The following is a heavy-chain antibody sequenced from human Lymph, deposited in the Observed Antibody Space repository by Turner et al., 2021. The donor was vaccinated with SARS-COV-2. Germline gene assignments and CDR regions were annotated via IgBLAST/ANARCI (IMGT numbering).Heavy chain of an antibody. V-gene: IGHV3-30-3*01. Sequence: QVQLVESGGGVVQPGRSRRLSCAASGFTFSSYAMHWVRQAPGKGLEWVALISYDGSNKYYADPVKGRFTISRDNSKKALYLQMNSLRAEDTAVYYCARDFGGGMDVWGQGTTVTVSS. CDR2: ISYDGSNK. D-gene: IGHD3-16*01. J-gene: IGHJ6*02. CDR1: GFTFSSYA. CDR3: ARDFGGGMDV.